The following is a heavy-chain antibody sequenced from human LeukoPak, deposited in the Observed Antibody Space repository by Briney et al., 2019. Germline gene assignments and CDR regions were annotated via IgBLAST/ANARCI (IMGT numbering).Heavy chain of an antibody. D-gene: IGHD6-13*01. CDR1: GFTFSSYA. CDR2: ISGSGGST. V-gene: IGHV3-23*01. CDR3: AKDPIAAAGTEANWFDP. Sequence: PGGSLRLSCAASGFTFSSYAMSWVRQAPGKGPEWVSAISGSGGSTYYADSVKGRFTISRDNSKNTLYLQMNSLRAEDTAVYYCAKDPIAAAGTEANWFDPWGQGTLVTVSS. J-gene: IGHJ5*02.